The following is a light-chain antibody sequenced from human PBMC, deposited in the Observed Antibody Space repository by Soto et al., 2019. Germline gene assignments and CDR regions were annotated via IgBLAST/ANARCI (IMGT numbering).Light chain of an antibody. CDR1: SSNVGGYYY. CDR2: DVN. J-gene: IGLJ1*01. V-gene: IGLV2-11*01. Sequence: QSALTQPRSVSGSPGQSVSISCTGTSSNVGGYYYVSWYQQRPGKAPKLLIYDVNKRPSGVPDRFSGSKSDNTASLTISGLQAEDEADYYCCSYAGSFSYVFGTGTKLTVL. CDR3: CSYAGSFSYV.